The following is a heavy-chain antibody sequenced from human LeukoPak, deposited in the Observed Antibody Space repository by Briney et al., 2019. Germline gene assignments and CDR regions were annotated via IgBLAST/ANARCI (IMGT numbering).Heavy chain of an antibody. V-gene: IGHV4-38-2*02. CDR3: ARERIAAAGTGFDY. D-gene: IGHD6-13*01. J-gene: IGHJ4*02. CDR1: GYSISSGYY. Sequence: SETLSLTCTVSGYSISSGYYWGWIRPPPGKGLEWIGSIYHSGSTYYNPSLKSRVTISVDTSKNQFSLKLSSVTAADTAVYYCARERIAAAGTGFDYWGQGTLVTVSS. CDR2: IYHSGST.